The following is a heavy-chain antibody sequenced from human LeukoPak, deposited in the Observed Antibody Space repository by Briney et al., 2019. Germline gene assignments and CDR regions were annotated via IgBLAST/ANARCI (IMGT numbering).Heavy chain of an antibody. D-gene: IGHD3-3*01. CDR2: IIPIFGTA. Sequence: SVEVSCKASGGTFSSYAISWVRQAPGQGLEWMGGIIPIFGTANYAQKFQGRVTITADESTSTAYMELSSLRSEDTAVYYCARLTLGVVIIPDYYYMDVWGKGTTVTVSS. V-gene: IGHV1-69*01. J-gene: IGHJ6*03. CDR1: GGTFSSYA. CDR3: ARLTLGVVIIPDYYYMDV.